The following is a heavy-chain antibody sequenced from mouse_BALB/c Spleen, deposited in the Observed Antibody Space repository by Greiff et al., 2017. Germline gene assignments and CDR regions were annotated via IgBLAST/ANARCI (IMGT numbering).Heavy chain of an antibody. V-gene: IGHV5-6-2*01. Sequence: EVQLVESGGGLVKLGGSLKLSCAASGFTFSSYYMSWVRQTPEKRLELVAAINSNGGSTYYPDTVKGRFTISRDNAKNTLYLQMSSLKSEDTALYYCARQENYYGSGDYWGQGTSVTVSS. CDR2: INSNGGST. CDR3: ARQENYYGSGDY. CDR1: GFTFSSYY. J-gene: IGHJ4*01. D-gene: IGHD1-2*01.